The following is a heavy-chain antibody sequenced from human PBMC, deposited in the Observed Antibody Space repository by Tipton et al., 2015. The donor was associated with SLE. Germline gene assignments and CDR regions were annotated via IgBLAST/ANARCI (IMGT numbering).Heavy chain of an antibody. CDR2: IYYSGST. J-gene: IGHJ1*01. D-gene: IGHD1-26*01. Sequence: TLSLTCTVSGGSISSYYWSWIRQPPGKGLEWIGYIYYSGSTNYNPSLKSRVTISVDTSKNQFSLKLSSVTAVDTAVYYCARYGTYDGSRYFQHWGQGTLVTVSS. CDR3: ARYGTYDGSRYFQH. V-gene: IGHV4-59*01. CDR1: GGSISSYY.